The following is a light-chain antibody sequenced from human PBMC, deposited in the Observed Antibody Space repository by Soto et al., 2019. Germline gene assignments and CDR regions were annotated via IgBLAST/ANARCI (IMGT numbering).Light chain of an antibody. CDR2: GAS. CDR3: HHYGRSLSYS. V-gene: IGKV3-20*01. Sequence: EIVMTQSPATPSVSPGERATLSCRASQSVSSSYLAWYQQKPGQAPRLLIYGASSRATGIPDRFSGSGSGTAFTLTISRLEPEDFAVYYCHHYGRSLSYSFGQGTKVDI. J-gene: IGKJ2*03. CDR1: QSVSSSY.